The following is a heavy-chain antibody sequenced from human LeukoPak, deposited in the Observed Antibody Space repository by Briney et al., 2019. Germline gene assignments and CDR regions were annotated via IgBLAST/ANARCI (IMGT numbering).Heavy chain of an antibody. CDR3: ARSQRIVVVAAKRYYFDY. V-gene: IGHV1-8*01. CDR2: MNPNSGNT. D-gene: IGHD2-15*01. CDR1: GYTFTSYD. J-gene: IGHJ4*02. Sequence: ASVKVSCKASGYTFTSYDINWVRQATGQGLEWMGWMNPNSGNTGYAQKFQGRVTMTRNTSISTAYMELSSLRSEDTAVCYCARSQRIVVVAAKRYYFDYWGQGTLVTVSS.